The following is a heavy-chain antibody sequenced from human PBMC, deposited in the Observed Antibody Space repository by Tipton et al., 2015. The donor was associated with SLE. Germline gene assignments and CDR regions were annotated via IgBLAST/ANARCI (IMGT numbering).Heavy chain of an antibody. CDR1: GGSISSSSYY. V-gene: IGHV4-39*07. CDR2: IYYSGST. D-gene: IGHD3-9*01. CDR3: ARSGGPSDDISTGPDLNFDY. Sequence: TLSLTCTVSGGSISSSSYYWGWIRQPPGKGLEWIGSIYYSGSTYYNPSLKSRVTISVDTSKNQFSLKLSSVTAADTAVYYCARSGGPSDDISTGPDLNFDYWGQGTLVTVSS. J-gene: IGHJ4*02.